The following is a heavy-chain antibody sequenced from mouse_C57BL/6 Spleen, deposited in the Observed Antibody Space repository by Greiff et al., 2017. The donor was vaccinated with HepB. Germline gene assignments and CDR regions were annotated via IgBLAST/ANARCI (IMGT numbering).Heavy chain of an antibody. D-gene: IGHD2-4*01. J-gene: IGHJ3*01. CDR1: GYTFTSYW. CDR3: ARWDYDEAWFAY. CDR2: IYPGSGST. Sequence: QVQLQQPGAELVKPGASVKMSCKASGYTFTSYWITWVKQRPGQGLEWIGDIYPGSGSTNYNEKFKSKATLTVDTSSRPAYMQLSSLTSEDSAVYYCARWDYDEAWFAYWGQGTLVTVSA. V-gene: IGHV1-55*01.